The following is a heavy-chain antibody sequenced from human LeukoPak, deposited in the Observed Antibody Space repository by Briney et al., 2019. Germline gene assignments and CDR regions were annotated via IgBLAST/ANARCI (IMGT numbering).Heavy chain of an antibody. CDR3: ARDSPYYYGSGSATYYMDV. D-gene: IGHD3-10*01. CDR1: GGSINTYY. J-gene: IGHJ6*03. CDR2: IYCSGST. V-gene: IGHV4-59*01. Sequence: KPSETLSVTCTVSGGSINTYYWNWIRQPPGKGLEWIGSIYCSGSTTYNPSLKSRVTISVDTSKNQFSLKLSSVTAADTAVYYCARDSPYYYGSGSATYYMDVWGKGTTVTISS.